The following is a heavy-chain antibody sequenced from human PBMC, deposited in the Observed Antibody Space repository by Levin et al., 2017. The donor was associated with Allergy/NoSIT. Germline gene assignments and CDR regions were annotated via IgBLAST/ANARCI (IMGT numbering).Heavy chain of an antibody. Sequence: SETLSITCAVSGDSVSRGYWGWVRQPPGKGPEWIGSLSHSGNTYDNPSLRGRVTMSIDTSKNQFSLVLNLVTAADTAVYYCAKNGCPGGICQTGWFDPWGRGTRVIVSS. CDR3: AKNGCPGGICQTGWFDP. J-gene: IGHJ5*02. V-gene: IGHV4-38-2*01. CDR2: LSHSGNT. D-gene: IGHD2-8*02. CDR1: GDSVSRGY.